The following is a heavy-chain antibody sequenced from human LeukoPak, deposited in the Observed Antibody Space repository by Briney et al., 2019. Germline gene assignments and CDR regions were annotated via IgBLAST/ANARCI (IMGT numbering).Heavy chain of an antibody. D-gene: IGHD3-3*01. CDR1: GFTFSDYY. CDR3: ARGWSGYYTGYYGMDV. J-gene: IGHJ6*02. V-gene: IGHV3-11*01. CDR2: ISSSGSTI. Sequence: GVSLRLSCAASGFTFSDYYMSGIRQAPGKGLEWVSYISSSGSTIYYADSVKGRFTISRDNAKNSLYLQMNSLRAEDTAVYYCARGWSGYYTGYYGMDVWGQGTTVTVFS.